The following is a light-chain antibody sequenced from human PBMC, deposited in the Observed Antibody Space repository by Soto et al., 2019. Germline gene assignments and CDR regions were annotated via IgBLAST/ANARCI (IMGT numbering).Light chain of an antibody. CDR1: QSVSSNF. CDR3: HQYGSSSRT. Sequence: EIVLTQSPGTLSLSPGDRATLSCRASQSVSSNFLAWYQQKPGQAPRLLIYGASIRATGIPDRFSGSGSGTDFTLTIRRLEPEHFAMYFCHQYGSSSRTFGEGTKVEIK. V-gene: IGKV3-20*01. CDR2: GAS. J-gene: IGKJ1*01.